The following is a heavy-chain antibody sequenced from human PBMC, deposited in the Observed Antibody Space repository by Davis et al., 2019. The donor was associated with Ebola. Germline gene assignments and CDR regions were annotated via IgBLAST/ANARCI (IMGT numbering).Heavy chain of an antibody. Sequence: GESLKISCAASGFTFSNSWMSWVRQAPGKGLEWVANINNDGSLKYYVDSVKGRFTISRDNAKNSLYLQMNSLRAEDTAVYYCAREMGIAVSWGQGTLVTVSS. CDR1: GFTFSNSW. V-gene: IGHV3-7*03. CDR3: AREMGIAVS. CDR2: INNDGSLK. D-gene: IGHD6-19*01. J-gene: IGHJ4*02.